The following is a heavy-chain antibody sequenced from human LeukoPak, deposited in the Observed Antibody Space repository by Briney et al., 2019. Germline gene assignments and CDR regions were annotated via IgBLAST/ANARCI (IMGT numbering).Heavy chain of an antibody. V-gene: IGHV3-33*01. CDR3: APQRYCSSTSCYTPYNWFDP. D-gene: IGHD2-2*02. J-gene: IGHJ5*02. Sequence: GRSLRLSCAASGFTFSSYGMHWVRQAPGKGLEWVAVIWYDGSNKYYADSVKGRFTISRDNSKNTLYLQMNSLRAEDTAVYYCAPQRYCSSTSCYTPYNWFDPWGQGTLVTVSS. CDR2: IWYDGSNK. CDR1: GFTFSSYG.